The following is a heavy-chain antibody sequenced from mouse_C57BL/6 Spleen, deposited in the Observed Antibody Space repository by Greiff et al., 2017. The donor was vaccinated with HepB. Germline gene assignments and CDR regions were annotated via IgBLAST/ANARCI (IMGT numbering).Heavy chain of an antibody. CDR1: GYTFTSYW. D-gene: IGHD2-5*01. V-gene: IGHV1-69*01. J-gene: IGHJ4*01. CDR2: IDPSDSYT. CDR3: ARGYYSNYRGAMDY. Sequence: QVQLQQPGAELVMPGASVKLSCKASGYTFTSYWMHWVKQRPGQGLEWIGEIDPSDSYTNYNQKFKGKSTLTVDKSSSTAYMQLSSLTSEDSAVYYCARGYYSNYRGAMDYWGQGTSVTVSS.